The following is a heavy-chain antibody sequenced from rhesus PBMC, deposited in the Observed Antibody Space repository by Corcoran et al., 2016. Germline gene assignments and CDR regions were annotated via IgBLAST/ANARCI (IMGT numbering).Heavy chain of an antibody. Sequence: EVQLVQSGAEVKKPGATVKISCKASGYTFTDHYLHWVRQAPGKGLECMGGSDPEDGEADAAQKCQDRVTITADMATDTAYMERSSLRSEDTAVYHCARGGAGTTGAFEFWGQGLRVTVSS. CDR2: SDPEDGEA. J-gene: IGHJ3*01. V-gene: IGHV1-111*02. CDR3: ARGGAGTTGAFEF. D-gene: IGHD1-14*01. CDR1: GYTFTDHY.